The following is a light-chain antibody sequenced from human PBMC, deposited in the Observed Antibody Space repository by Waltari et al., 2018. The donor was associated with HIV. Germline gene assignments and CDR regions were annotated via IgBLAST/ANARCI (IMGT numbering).Light chain of an antibody. CDR3: ATWDDSLDGPM. CDR2: SND. CDR1: ISDIGSNT. J-gene: IGLJ3*02. V-gene: IGLV1-44*01. Sequence: QSVLTQPPSASGTPGQRVTISCSGSISDIGSNTVNWYQQLPGTAPKRLIYSNDQRPSGVPDRFSGSKSGTSASLAISGLRSEDEADYYCATWDDSLDGPMFGGGTKLTVL.